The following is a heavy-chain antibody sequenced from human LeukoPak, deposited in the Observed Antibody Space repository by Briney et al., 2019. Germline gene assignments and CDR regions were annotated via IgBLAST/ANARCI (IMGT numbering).Heavy chain of an antibody. CDR2: IYPGDSDT. Sequence: GASLKISCKGSGSSFTSYWIGWVRQLPGKGLEWVGIIYPGDSDTRYSPSFQGQVTISADKSISTAYLQWSSLKASDTAMYYCARVYCGGDCYPNSPFDYWGQGTLVTVSS. D-gene: IGHD2-21*02. CDR1: GSSFTSYW. V-gene: IGHV5-51*01. J-gene: IGHJ4*02. CDR3: ARVYCGGDCYPNSPFDY.